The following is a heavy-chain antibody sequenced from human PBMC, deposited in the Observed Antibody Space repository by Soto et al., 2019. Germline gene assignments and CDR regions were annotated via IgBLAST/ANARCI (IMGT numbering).Heavy chain of an antibody. J-gene: IGHJ4*02. Sequence: SETLSLTCAVSGGSISSSNWWSWVRQPPGKGLEWIGEIYHSGSTNYNPSLKSRVTISVDKSKNQFSLKLSSVTAADTAVYYCARVMGATAGGVFDYWGQGTLVTVSS. V-gene: IGHV4-4*02. CDR3: ARVMGATAGGVFDY. CDR1: GGSISSSNW. CDR2: IYHSGST. D-gene: IGHD1-26*01.